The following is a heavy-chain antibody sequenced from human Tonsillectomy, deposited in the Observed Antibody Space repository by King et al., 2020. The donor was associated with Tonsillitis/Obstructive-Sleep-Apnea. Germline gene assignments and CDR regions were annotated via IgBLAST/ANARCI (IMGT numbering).Heavy chain of an antibody. J-gene: IGHJ4*02. CDR2: ILYVGSNE. CDR3: ARVADGIYCSSNDCHPWFRPFDY. D-gene: IGHD2-2*01. CDR1: GFTFRNFA. V-gene: IGHV3-30*01. Sequence: VQLVESGGGVVQPGRSLRLSCAASGFTFRNFAMQWVRQAPGKGLEWVAAILYVGSNENYADSVRGRFTISRDNSKNTLYLQMNTLRPEDTAVYYCARVADGIYCSSNDCHPWFRPFDYWGQGTLVTVSS.